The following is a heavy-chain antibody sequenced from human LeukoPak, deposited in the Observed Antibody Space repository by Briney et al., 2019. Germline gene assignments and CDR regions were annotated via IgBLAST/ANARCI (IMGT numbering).Heavy chain of an antibody. J-gene: IGHJ4*02. CDR1: GYSISSGYY. Sequence: PSETLSLTCTVSGYSISSGYYWGWIRPPPGKGLEWIGSIYHSGSTYYNPSLKSRVTISVDTSKNQFSLKLSSVTAADTAVDYCAREAQSDFDYWGQGTLVTVSS. V-gene: IGHV4-38-2*02. CDR3: AREAQSDFDY. CDR2: IYHSGST.